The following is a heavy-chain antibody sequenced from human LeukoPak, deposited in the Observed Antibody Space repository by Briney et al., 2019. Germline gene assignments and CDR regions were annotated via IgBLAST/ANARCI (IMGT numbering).Heavy chain of an antibody. CDR2: IRYDGSNK. CDR1: GFTFSSYG. D-gene: IGHD5-18*01. CDR3: AKEDGGYSYGYGDFDY. V-gene: IGHV3-30*02. Sequence: GGSLRFSCAASGFTFSSYGMHWVRQAPGKGLEWVAFIRYDGSNKYYADSVKGRFTISRDNSKNTLYLQMNSLRAEDTAVYYCAKEDGGYSYGYGDFDYWGQGTLVTVSS. J-gene: IGHJ4*02.